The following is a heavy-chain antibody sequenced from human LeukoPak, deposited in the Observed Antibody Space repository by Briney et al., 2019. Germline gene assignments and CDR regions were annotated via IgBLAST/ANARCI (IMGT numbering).Heavy chain of an antibody. J-gene: IGHJ4*02. CDR2: IKQHGSEK. V-gene: IGHV3-7*01. D-gene: IGHD3-3*02. Sequence: PGGSLRLSCAAPGFTFNYTWMSWVRQAPGRGLEWVATIKQHGSEKLYVDSVKGRFTISRDKTKSSLYLQMNGMGAEDTAVYYCARIGIDSLASYLFDYWGQGTLVTVSS. CDR1: GFTFNYTW. CDR3: ARIGIDSLASYLFDY.